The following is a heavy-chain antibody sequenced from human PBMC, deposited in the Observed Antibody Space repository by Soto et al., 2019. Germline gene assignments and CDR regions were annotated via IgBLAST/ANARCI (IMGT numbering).Heavy chain of an antibody. CDR2: ISSTASTI. CDR1: GFAFSYYE. D-gene: IGHD3-10*01. CDR3: ARAAGIRTRGFNGMAV. V-gene: IGHV3-48*03. Sequence: EVQLVESGGGVVQPGGSLRLSCAASGFAFSYYEMNWVREAPGKGLELISYISSTASTINYADSVKGRCTISRENAEPSVYLKVNSLRAQASAVYYCARAAGIRTRGFNGMAVWDKGTPVTVSS. J-gene: IGHJ6*04.